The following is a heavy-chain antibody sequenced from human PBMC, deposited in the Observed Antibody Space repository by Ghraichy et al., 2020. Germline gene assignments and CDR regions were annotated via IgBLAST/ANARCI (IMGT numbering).Heavy chain of an antibody. D-gene: IGHD2-2*01. Sequence: GGSLRLSCAASGFTFSSYSMNWVRQAPGKGLEWVSSISSTSSYIYYADSVKGRFTISRDNAKNSLYLQMNSLRAEDTAVYYCARGEVVPAATRGPGYDYYGMDVWGQGTTVTVSS. CDR2: ISSTSSYI. CDR1: GFTFSSYS. V-gene: IGHV3-21*01. CDR3: ARGEVVPAATRGPGYDYYGMDV. J-gene: IGHJ6*02.